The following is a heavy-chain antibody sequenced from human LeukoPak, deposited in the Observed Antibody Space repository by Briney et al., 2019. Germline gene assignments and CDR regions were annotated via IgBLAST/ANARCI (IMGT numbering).Heavy chain of an antibody. D-gene: IGHD1-26*01. Sequence: GSLRLSCAASGFTFSSYAMSWVRQAPGKGLEWVSTISNNNGNTYYADSVKGRFTISRDNSKDTLYLQMNSLTAEDTAIYYCAKGIGLANDAFDMWGQGTMVTVSS. CDR1: GFTFSSYA. J-gene: IGHJ3*02. CDR2: ISNNNGNT. V-gene: IGHV3-23*01. CDR3: AKGIGLANDAFDM.